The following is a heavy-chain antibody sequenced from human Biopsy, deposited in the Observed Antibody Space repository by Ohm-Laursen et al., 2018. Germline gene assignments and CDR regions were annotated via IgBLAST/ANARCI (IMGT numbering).Heavy chain of an antibody. V-gene: IGHV3-53*01. Sequence: LSLTCAASGFTFSIYAMTWVRQAPGKGLEWVSLIQRGGGTFYGDSVKGRFTISRDNSKNTLYLQMNSLRAEDTAVYYCARDTRWSPYSMDVWGQGTTVTVSS. J-gene: IGHJ6*02. CDR2: IQRGGGT. D-gene: IGHD4-23*01. CDR3: ARDTRWSPYSMDV. CDR1: GFTFSIYA.